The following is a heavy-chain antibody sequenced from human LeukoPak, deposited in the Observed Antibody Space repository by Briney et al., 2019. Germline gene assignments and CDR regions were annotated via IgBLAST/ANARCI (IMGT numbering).Heavy chain of an antibody. Sequence: GASVKVSCKASGYTFTSYGISWVRQAPGQGLEWMGRIIPILGIANYAQKFQGRVTITADKSTSTAYMELSSLRSEDTAVYYCARESCGGDCYSQYYYYGMDVWGQGTTVTVSS. CDR1: GYTFTSYG. CDR3: ARESCGGDCYSQYYYYGMDV. D-gene: IGHD2-21*02. CDR2: IIPILGIA. V-gene: IGHV1-69*04. J-gene: IGHJ6*02.